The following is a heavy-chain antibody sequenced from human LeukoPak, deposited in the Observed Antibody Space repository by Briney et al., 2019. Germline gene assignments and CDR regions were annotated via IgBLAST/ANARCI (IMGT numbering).Heavy chain of an antibody. CDR1: GFTFSSYW. D-gene: IGHD3-22*01. J-gene: IGHJ5*02. V-gene: IGHV3-74*01. CDR2: INSDGSST. Sequence: GGSLRLSCAASGFTFSSYWMHWVRQAPGKGLVWVSRINSDGSSTIYADSVKGRFTISRDNAKNTLYLQMNSLRAEDTAVYYCASDSSGYYYGWFDPWGQGTLVTVSS. CDR3: ASDSSGYYYGWFDP.